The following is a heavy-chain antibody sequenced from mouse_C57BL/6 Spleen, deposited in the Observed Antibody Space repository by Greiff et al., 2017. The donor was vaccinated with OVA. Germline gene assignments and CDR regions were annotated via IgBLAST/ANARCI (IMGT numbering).Heavy chain of an antibody. J-gene: IGHJ2*01. Sequence: EVKLVESGGGLVKPGGSLKLSCAASGFTFSSYTMSWVRQTPEKRLEWVATISGGGGNTYYPDSVKGRFTISRDNAKNTLYLQMSSLRSEDTALYYCARHEGLRYYFDYWSQGTTLTVSS. CDR2: ISGGGGNT. CDR3: ARHEGLRYYFDY. V-gene: IGHV5-9*01. D-gene: IGHD2-2*01. CDR1: GFTFSSYT.